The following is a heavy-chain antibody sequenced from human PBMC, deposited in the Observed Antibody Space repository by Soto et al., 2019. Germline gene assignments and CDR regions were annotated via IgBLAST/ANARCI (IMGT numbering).Heavy chain of an antibody. D-gene: IGHD6-13*01. Sequence: SETLSLTCAVYGGSFSGYYWSWIRQPPGKGLEWIGEINHSGSTNYNPSLKSRVTISVDTSKNQFSLKLSSVTAADTAVYYCARGGPPSINSSSWYYWFDPWGQGTLVPVSP. CDR3: ARGGPPSINSSSWYYWFDP. J-gene: IGHJ5*02. CDR1: GGSFSGYY. V-gene: IGHV4-34*01. CDR2: INHSGST.